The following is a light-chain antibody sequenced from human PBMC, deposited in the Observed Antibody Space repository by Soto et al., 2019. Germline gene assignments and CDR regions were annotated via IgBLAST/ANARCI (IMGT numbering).Light chain of an antibody. CDR1: SSNIGNNY. V-gene: IGLV1-47*01. CDR2: KNN. CDR3: AAWDDSLNGL. Sequence: QPVLTQPPSASGTPGQRVTISCSGSSSNIGNNYVYWYQQFPGMAPKLVIYKNNRRPSGVPDRFSGSKSGTSASLAISGLRSEDEADYYCAAWDDSLNGLFGGGTKVTVL. J-gene: IGLJ3*02.